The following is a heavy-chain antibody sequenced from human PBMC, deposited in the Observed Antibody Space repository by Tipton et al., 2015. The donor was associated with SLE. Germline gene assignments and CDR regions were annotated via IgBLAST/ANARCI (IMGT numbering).Heavy chain of an antibody. V-gene: IGHV3-64D*06. CDR3: VGYCSSTRCSAFAY. CDR1: GFTFSSYA. Sequence: SLRLSCSASGFTFSSYALHWVRQAPGKGLEYVSAISSNGGSTYYADSVKGRFTISRDNSNNTLYLQMTSLRTEDTAVYYCVGYCSSTRCSAFAYWGQGTQVTVSS. D-gene: IGHD2-2*01. J-gene: IGHJ4*02. CDR2: ISSNGGST.